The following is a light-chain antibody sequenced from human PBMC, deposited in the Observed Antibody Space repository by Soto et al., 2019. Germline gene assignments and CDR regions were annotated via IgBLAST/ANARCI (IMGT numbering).Light chain of an antibody. V-gene: IGKV1-39*01. Sequence: DIQMTQSPSSLSASVGVRVTITCRASQSISSYLNWYQQKPGKAPKLLIYAASSLQSGVPSRFSGSGSGTDFTLTISSLPPEDFATYYCQQSYSTPFTFGPGTEVDIK. CDR1: QSISSY. CDR3: QQSYSTPFT. CDR2: AAS. J-gene: IGKJ3*01.